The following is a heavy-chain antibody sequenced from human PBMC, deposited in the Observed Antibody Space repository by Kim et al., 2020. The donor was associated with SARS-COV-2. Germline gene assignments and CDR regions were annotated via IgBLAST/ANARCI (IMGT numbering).Heavy chain of an antibody. CDR3: VKEVVVVAATPAFDY. Sequence: GGSLRLSCSASGFTFSSYAMHWVRQAPGKGLEYVSAISSNGGSTYYADSVKGRFTISRDNSKNTLYLQMSSLRAEDTAVYYCVKEVVVVAATPAFDYWGQGTLVTVSS. J-gene: IGHJ4*02. CDR2: ISSNGGST. CDR1: GFTFSSYA. D-gene: IGHD2-15*01. V-gene: IGHV3-64D*09.